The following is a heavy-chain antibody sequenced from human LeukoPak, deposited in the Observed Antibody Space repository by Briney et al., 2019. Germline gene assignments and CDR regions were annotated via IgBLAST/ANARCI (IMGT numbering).Heavy chain of an antibody. J-gene: IGHJ1*01. D-gene: IGHD4-17*01. CDR3: ARDLDYGDYSLYFQH. CDR1: GFTFSSYW. V-gene: IGHV3-7*01. Sequence: GGSLRLSCAASGFTFSSYWMSWVRQAPGKGLEWVANIKQDGSEKYYVDSVKGRFTISRDNAKNSLYLQMNSLRAEDTAVYYCARDLDYGDYSLYFQHWGQGTLVTVSS. CDR2: IKQDGSEK.